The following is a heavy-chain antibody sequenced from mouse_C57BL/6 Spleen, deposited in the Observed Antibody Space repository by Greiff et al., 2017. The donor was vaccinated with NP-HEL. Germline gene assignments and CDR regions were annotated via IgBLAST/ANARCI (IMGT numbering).Heavy chain of an antibody. CDR2: IRSGGSYT. V-gene: IGHV5-6*01. Sequence: EVQVVESGGDLVKPGGSLKLSCAASGFTFSSYGMSWVRQTPDKRLEWVATIRSGGSYTYYPDSVKGRFTISRDNAKNTLYLQMSSLKSEDTAMDYCASQRATTGGFDVWGTGTTVTVSS. CDR1: GFTFSSYG. D-gene: IGHD3-1*01. J-gene: IGHJ1*03. CDR3: ASQRATTGGFDV.